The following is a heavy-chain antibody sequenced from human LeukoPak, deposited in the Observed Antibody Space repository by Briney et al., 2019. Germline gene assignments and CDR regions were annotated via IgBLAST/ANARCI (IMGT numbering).Heavy chain of an antibody. CDR3: ARDVTYCSSTSCFFDY. CDR2: INSDGSST. V-gene: IGHV3-74*01. Sequence: GGSLRLSCAASGFTFSDYWMHWVRQAPGKGLVWVSRINSDGSSTRYADSVKGRFTISRDNSKNTLYLQMNSLRAEDTAVYYCARDVTYCSSTSCFFDYWGQGTLVTVSS. D-gene: IGHD2-2*01. J-gene: IGHJ4*02. CDR1: GFTFSDYW.